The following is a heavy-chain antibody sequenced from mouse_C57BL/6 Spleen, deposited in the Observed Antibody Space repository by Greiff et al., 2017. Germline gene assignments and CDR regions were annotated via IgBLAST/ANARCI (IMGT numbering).Heavy chain of an antibody. CDR2: IDPSDSYT. Sequence: QVQLQQPGAELVMPGASVKLSCKASGYTFTSYWMHWVKQRPGQGLEWIGEIDPSDSYTNYNQKFKGKSTLTVDKSSSTAYMQLSSLTSEDSAVYYGARGYYNGSGSDWFAYWGQGTLVTVSA. CDR3: ARGYYNGSGSDWFAY. CDR1: GYTFTSYW. D-gene: IGHD1-1*01. V-gene: IGHV1-69*01. J-gene: IGHJ3*01.